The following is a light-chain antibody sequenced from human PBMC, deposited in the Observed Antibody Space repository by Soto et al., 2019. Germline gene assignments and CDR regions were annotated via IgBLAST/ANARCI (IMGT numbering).Light chain of an antibody. CDR1: QSINAH. CDR2: GAS. CDR3: QQYNTWLWT. V-gene: IGKV3-15*01. Sequence: EVVMTQSPATLSVSPGERVTLSCRASQSINAHLAWCQQKPGQAPRLLIHGASTRATGIPARFSGSGFGTDFILTISSLQSEDFAVYYCQQYNTWLWTFGQGTKVEIQ. J-gene: IGKJ1*01.